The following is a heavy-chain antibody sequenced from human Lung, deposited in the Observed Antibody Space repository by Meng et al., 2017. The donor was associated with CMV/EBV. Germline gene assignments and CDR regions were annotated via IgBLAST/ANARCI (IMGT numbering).Heavy chain of an antibody. D-gene: IGHD7-27*01. Sequence: SXXXSCKASGYTFTAHYFHWVRQAPGQGLEWMGWIHPHRGDTNYAQQFQGRVTLTRDTSINTGYMELTRLTSDDTAVYYCARDNNWGPDYWGQGTLVTVSS. CDR3: ARDNNWGPDY. V-gene: IGHV1-2*02. CDR1: GYTFTAHY. J-gene: IGHJ4*02. CDR2: IHPHRGDT.